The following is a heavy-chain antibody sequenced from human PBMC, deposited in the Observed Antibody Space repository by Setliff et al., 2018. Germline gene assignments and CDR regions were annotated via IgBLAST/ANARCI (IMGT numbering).Heavy chain of an antibody. J-gene: IGHJ3*02. Sequence: TLSLPCAVYDGSFSDYYWSWIRQPPGKGLEWIGEINHYGSTNYKSSLRSRVTISLDTSENQFSLKLNSVTAADTAVYYCARRWNFGPYGSGIHDGFDMWGQGTMVTVSS. V-gene: IGHV4-34*01. D-gene: IGHD3-10*01. CDR3: ARRWNFGPYGSGIHDGFDM. CDR2: INHYGST. CDR1: DGSFSDYY.